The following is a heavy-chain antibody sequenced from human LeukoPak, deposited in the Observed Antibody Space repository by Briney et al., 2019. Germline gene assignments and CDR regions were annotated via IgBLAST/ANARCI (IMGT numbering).Heavy chain of an antibody. Sequence: ASVKVSCKVSGYTLTELSMHWVRQAPGKGLEWMGWINPNSGGTNYAQKFQGRVTMTRDTSISTAYMELSRLRSDDTAVYYCAREISSSFDYWGQGTLVTVSS. CDR2: INPNSGGT. CDR3: AREISSSFDY. D-gene: IGHD6-6*01. V-gene: IGHV1-2*02. CDR1: GYTLTELS. J-gene: IGHJ4*02.